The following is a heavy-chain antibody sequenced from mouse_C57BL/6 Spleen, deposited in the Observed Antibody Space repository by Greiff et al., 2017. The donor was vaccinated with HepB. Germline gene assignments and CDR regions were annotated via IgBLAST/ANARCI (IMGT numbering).Heavy chain of an antibody. Sequence: VQLQQSGPELVKPGASVKLSCKASGYTFTSYDINWVKQRPGQGLEWIGWIYPRDGSTKSNEKFKGKATLTVDTASSTAYRELHSLTSEDSAVYFCARPLYGNYVRYFDYWGQGTTLTVSS. J-gene: IGHJ2*01. CDR2: IYPRDGST. CDR1: GYTFTSYD. D-gene: IGHD2-1*01. V-gene: IGHV1-85*01. CDR3: ARPLYGNYVRYFDY.